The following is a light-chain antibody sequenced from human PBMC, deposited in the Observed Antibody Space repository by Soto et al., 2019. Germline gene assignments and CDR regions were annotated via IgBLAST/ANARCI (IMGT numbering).Light chain of an antibody. CDR3: AAWDDSLNGVV. CDR2: SNN. V-gene: IGLV1-44*01. Sequence: VLTQPPSASGIPGQRVTISCSGSSSNIGSNTVNWYQQLPGMAPKLLIYSNNQRPSGVPDRFSGSKSGTSASLAISGLQSEDEADYYCAAWDDSLNGVVFGGGTKLTVL. J-gene: IGLJ2*01. CDR1: SSNIGSNT.